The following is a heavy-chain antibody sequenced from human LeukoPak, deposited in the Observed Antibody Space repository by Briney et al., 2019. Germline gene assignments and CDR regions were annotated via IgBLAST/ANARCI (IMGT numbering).Heavy chain of an antibody. D-gene: IGHD3-3*01. CDR1: GFTFSSYS. CDR3: ARDDSGSYCDFWSGYTDAFDI. V-gene: IGHV3-48*01. CDR2: ISSSSSTI. J-gene: IGHJ3*02. Sequence: PGGSLRLSCAASGFTFSSYSMNWVRQAPGKGLEWFSYISSSSSTIYYADSVKGRFTISRDNAKNSLYLQMNSLRAEDTAVYYCARDDSGSYCDFWSGYTDAFDIWGQGTMVTVSS.